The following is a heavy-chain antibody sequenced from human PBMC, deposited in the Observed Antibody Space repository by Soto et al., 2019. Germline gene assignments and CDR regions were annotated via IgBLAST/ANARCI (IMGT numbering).Heavy chain of an antibody. J-gene: IGHJ4*02. CDR3: ARDLAFADIVEVPAAFDY. CDR2: ISSSSSYI. V-gene: IGHV3-21*01. CDR1: GFTFSSYS. Sequence: GGSLRLSCAASGFTFSSYSMNWVRQAPGKGLEWVSSISSSSSYIYYADSVKGRFTISRDNAKNSLYLQMNSLRAEDTAVYYCARDLAFADIVEVPAAFDYWGQGTLVTVSS. D-gene: IGHD2-2*01.